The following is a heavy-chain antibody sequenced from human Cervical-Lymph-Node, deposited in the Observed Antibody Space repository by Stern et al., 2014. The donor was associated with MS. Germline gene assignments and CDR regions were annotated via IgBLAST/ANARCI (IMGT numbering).Heavy chain of an antibody. CDR3: VRYYSSFDY. J-gene: IGHJ4*02. V-gene: IGHV1-46*01. CDR2: INPRGETT. Sequence: VQLVQSGAEVKKPGASVKVSCTASGYSFTSYYIHWVRQAPGQGLEWVGIINPRGETTTYARKFQGRVTMTRDTSSSTVYMELSSLTSEDTAVYFCVRYYSSFDYWGQGTRVTVSS. D-gene: IGHD4-11*01. CDR1: GYSFTSYY.